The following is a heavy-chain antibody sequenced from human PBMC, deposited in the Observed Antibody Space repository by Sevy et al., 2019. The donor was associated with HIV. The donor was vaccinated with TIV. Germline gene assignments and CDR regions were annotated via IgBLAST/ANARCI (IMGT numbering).Heavy chain of an antibody. CDR1: GFTFSLFS. D-gene: IGHD3-22*01. J-gene: IGHJ4*02. CDR2: INSGGGST. Sequence: GGSLRLSCAASGFTFSLFSMHWVRQCPGKGLEWVSTINSGGGSTYYADSVKGRFTISRDNSQNTLDLQMNSLRAEDTAVYYCAKDVVGGYYDSSGYSDHWGQGTLVTVSS. V-gene: IGHV3-23*01. CDR3: AKDVVGGYYDSSGYSDH.